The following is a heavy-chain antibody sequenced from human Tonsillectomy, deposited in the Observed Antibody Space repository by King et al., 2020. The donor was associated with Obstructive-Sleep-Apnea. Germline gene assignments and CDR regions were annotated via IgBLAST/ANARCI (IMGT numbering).Heavy chain of an antibody. V-gene: IGHV4-59*01. Sequence: QLQESGPGLVKPSETLSLICTVSGGSISNYYWSWIQQPPGKGLEWIGYIYNSGNTVHTPSLKSRVTISVDTSKNQFSLILRSVSAADTAVYYCAGETGGNSPFDFWGQGILVTVSS. CDR3: AGETGGNSPFDF. CDR2: IYNSGNT. J-gene: IGHJ4*02. D-gene: IGHD4-23*01. CDR1: GGSISNYY.